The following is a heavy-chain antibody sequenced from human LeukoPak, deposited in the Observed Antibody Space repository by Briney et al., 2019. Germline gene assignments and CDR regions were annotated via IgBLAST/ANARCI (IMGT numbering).Heavy chain of an antibody. J-gene: IGHJ4*02. CDR2: TSYDESHK. D-gene: IGHD3-10*01. CDR1: GFTFSTNA. V-gene: IGHV3-30-3*01. CDR3: ARDNVYGSGTEY. Sequence: GGSLRLSCAASGFTFSTNAMHWVRQAPGKGLEWVAVTSYDESHKYYADSVKGRFTISRDTANNTLYLQMNSLRAEDTDVYYCARDNVYGSGTEYWGQGTLVTVSS.